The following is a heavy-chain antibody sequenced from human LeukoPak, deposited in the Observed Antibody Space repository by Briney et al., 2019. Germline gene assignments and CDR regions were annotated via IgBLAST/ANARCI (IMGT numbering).Heavy chain of an antibody. CDR3: VRSTNHADFDS. D-gene: IGHD2-2*01. J-gene: IGHJ4*02. Sequence: ETLSLTCTVSGGSISSSNYYWGWIRQPPGKGLEWIGSIYYSGSTYYNPSLKSRVTISVDTSKDQFSLKLSSMTAADTAVYYCVRSTNHADFDSWSQGTLVTVSS. CDR2: IYYSGST. CDR1: GGSISSSNYY. V-gene: IGHV4-39*01.